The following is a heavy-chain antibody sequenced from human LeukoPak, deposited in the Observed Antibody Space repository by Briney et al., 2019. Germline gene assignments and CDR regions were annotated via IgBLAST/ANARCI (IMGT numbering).Heavy chain of an antibody. CDR1: GFTFSSYW. J-gene: IGHJ3*02. CDR3: TGYSSGWSLGAFDI. Sequence: PGGSLRLSCAASGFTFSSYWMSWVRQAPGKGLEWVANIKQDGSEKYYVDSVKGRFTISRDNAKNSLYLQMNSLRAEDTAVYYCTGYSSGWSLGAFDIWGQGTMVTVSS. V-gene: IGHV3-7*01. CDR2: IKQDGSEK. D-gene: IGHD6-19*01.